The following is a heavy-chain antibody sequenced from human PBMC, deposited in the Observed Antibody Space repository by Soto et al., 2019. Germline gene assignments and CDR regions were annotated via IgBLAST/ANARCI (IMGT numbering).Heavy chain of an antibody. CDR3: ERGAGDPHYFDY. CDR1: GFTFSSYG. CDR2: IWYDGSNK. D-gene: IGHD7-27*01. V-gene: IGHV3-33*01. Sequence: QVQLVESGGGVVQPGRSLRLSCAASGFTFSSYGMHWVRQAPGKGLEWVAVIWYDGSNKYYADSVKGRFTISRDNSKNTLYLQMNSLRAEDTAVYYCERGAGDPHYFDYWGQGPLVTVSS. J-gene: IGHJ4*02.